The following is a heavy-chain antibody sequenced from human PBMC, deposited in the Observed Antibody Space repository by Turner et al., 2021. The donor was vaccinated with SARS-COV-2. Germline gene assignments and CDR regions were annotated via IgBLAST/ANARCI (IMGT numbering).Heavy chain of an antibody. Sequence: QITLTESGPTLVKPTQPPTLTCTFSGFSLTPSGVGVGWIRQPPGKALGWLALIYWDDDKRYSQSLKSRLTITKDTSKDQVVLTMTNMDPVYTATYCCARSSVVVITGAFDIWGQGTMVTVSS. CDR1: GFSLTPSGVG. J-gene: IGHJ3*02. CDR2: IYWDDDK. V-gene: IGHV2-5*02. CDR3: ARSSVVVITGAFDI. D-gene: IGHD3-22*01.